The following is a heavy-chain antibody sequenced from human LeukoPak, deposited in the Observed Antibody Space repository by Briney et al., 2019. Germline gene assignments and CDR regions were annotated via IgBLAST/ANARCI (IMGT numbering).Heavy chain of an antibody. D-gene: IGHD3-3*01. V-gene: IGHV1-8*03. CDR2: MNPNSGNT. Sequence: ASVKVSCKASGYTFTSYDINWVRQATGQGLEWMGWMNPNSGNTGYAQKFQGRVTITRNTSISTAYMELSSLRSEDTAVYYCARVGFDFWSAHDAFDIWGQGTMVTVSS. CDR3: ARVGFDFWSAHDAFDI. J-gene: IGHJ3*02. CDR1: GYTFTSYD.